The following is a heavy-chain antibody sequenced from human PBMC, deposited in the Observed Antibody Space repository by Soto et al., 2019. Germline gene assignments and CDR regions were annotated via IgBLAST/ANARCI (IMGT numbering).Heavy chain of an antibody. CDR1: GYSFTSYW. CDR2: IYPGDSDT. J-gene: IGHJ4*02. Sequence: PGESLKISCKGSGYSFTSYWIGWVRQMPGKGLGWMGIIYPGDSDTRYSPSFQGQVTISADKSISTAYLQWSSLKASDTAMYYCARLEYCSGGSCYSKCFDYWGQGTLVTVSS. V-gene: IGHV5-51*01. D-gene: IGHD2-15*01. CDR3: ARLEYCSGGSCYSKCFDY.